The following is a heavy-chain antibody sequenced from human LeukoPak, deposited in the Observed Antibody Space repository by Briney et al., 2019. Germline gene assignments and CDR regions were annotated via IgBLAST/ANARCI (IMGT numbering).Heavy chain of an antibody. J-gene: IGHJ6*03. D-gene: IGHD6-13*01. CDR2: INANTGNP. CDR3: ARAPGIAEPDGYFMDV. Sequence: ASVKVSCKASGYSFTSHSLHWVRQAPGQGLEWMGWINANTGNPTYAQAFTGRFVFSLDTSVSTAYLEISSLQAEDTAVYYCARAPGIAEPDGYFMDVWGKGTTVTVSS. CDR1: GYSFTSHS. V-gene: IGHV7-4-1*02.